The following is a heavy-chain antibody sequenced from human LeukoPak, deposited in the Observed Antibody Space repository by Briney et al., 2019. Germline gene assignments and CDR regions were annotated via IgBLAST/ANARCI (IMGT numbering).Heavy chain of an antibody. CDR2: IYTSGST. Sequence: SETLSLTCAVYGGSFSGYYWSWIRQPAGKGLEWIGRIYTSGSTYYNPSLKSRVTISVDTSKNQFSLKLSSVAAADTAVYYCARHSPTYYYDSSGYYPAVWGQGTLVTVSS. J-gene: IGHJ4*02. CDR3: ARHSPTYYYDSSGYYPAV. V-gene: IGHV4-59*10. CDR1: GGSFSGYY. D-gene: IGHD3-22*01.